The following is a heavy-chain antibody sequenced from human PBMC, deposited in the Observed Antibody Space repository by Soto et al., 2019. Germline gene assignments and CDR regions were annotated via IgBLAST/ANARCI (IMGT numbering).Heavy chain of an antibody. CDR1: GYTFTSYG. Sequence: GASVKVSCKASGYTFTSYGITWVRQAPGQGLEWMGWISAYNGNTNYAEKLQGRVTITRDTSASTAYMELSSLRSEDTAVYYCGGGGFDPWGQGTLVTVSS. CDR3: GGGGFDP. J-gene: IGHJ5*02. V-gene: IGHV1-18*01. D-gene: IGHD4-17*01. CDR2: ISAYNGNT.